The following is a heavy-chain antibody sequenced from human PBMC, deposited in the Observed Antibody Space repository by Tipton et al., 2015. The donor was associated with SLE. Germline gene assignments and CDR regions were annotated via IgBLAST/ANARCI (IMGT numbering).Heavy chain of an antibody. J-gene: IGHJ6*03. D-gene: IGHD1-26*01. CDR1: GFTFSSYT. CDR3: AKSGSSGDYMDV. Sequence: SLRLSCAASGFTFSSYTMNWVRQAPGKGLEWVSSISSSSSSIYQAESVKGRFTISRDNAKKTLYLQMNSLRVEDTAVYYCAKSGSSGDYMDVWGKGTTVTVSS. CDR2: ISSSSSSI. V-gene: IGHV3-21*01.